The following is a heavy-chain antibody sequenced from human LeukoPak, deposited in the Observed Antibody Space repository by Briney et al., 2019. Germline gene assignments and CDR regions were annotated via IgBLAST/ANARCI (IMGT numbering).Heavy chain of an antibody. V-gene: IGHV3-7*03. CDR1: GFNFNNYW. CDR2: INQDGSQK. D-gene: IGHD2-21*01. CDR3: VLFLRYVDY. Sequence: GGSLRLSCAASGFNFNNYWMTWVRQAPGKGLEWVANINQDGSQKYYVDSVQGRFTISRDNSNNTLFLQMNSLRAEDTAVYYCVLFLRYVDYWGQGTLVTVSS. J-gene: IGHJ4*02.